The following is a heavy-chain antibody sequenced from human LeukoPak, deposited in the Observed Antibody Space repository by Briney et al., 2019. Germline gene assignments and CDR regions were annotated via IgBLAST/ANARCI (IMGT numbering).Heavy chain of an antibody. CDR2: IRYDGSNK. CDR3: AKVWGAVAGDYYFDY. J-gene: IGHJ4*02. D-gene: IGHD6-19*01. Sequence: GGSLRLSCAASGFTFSSYGMHWVRQAPGKGLEWVAFIRYDGSNKYYADSVKGRFTISRDNSKNTLYLQMNSLRAEDTAVYYCAKVWGAVAGDYYFDYWGQGTLVTVSS. V-gene: IGHV3-30*02. CDR1: GFTFSSYG.